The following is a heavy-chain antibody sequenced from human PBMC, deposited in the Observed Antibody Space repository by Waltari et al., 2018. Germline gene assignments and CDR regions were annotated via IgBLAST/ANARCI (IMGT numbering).Heavy chain of an antibody. J-gene: IGHJ4*02. D-gene: IGHD1-1*01. CDR2: FSGSACYT. Sequence: EVQLLESGGGWVQPGGSLRLPRAASGFTFGNYALKWVRPAPGKGLGCVSLFSGSACYTHYADSVRGRFTISRDNSKNMLYLQMSSLRVEDTAIYYCAKGGVNWNVRDGFDSWGQGTPVTVSS. CDR1: GFTFGNYA. CDR3: AKGGVNWNVRDGFDS. V-gene: IGHV3-23*01.